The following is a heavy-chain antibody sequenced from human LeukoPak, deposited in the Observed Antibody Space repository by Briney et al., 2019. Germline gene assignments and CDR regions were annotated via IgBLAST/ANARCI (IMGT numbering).Heavy chain of an antibody. CDR2: IHYTGTT. Sequence: PSETLSLTCTVSGASINSHYWSWIRQPPGKGLEWIGYIHYTGTTTYNPSLKSRVTISVDTSKNQFSLKLNSVTAADTAVYFCARVPHSTSSIDYWGQGAPVTVSS. CDR1: GASINSHY. D-gene: IGHD6-6*01. J-gene: IGHJ4*02. V-gene: IGHV4-59*11. CDR3: ARVPHSTSSIDY.